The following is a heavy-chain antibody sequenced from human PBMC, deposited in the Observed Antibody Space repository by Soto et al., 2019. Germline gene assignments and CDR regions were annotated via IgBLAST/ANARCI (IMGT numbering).Heavy chain of an antibody. CDR1: GFTFSSHW. CDR3: ARDGEYYYDSSGSLNEYYYYGMDV. CDR2: IKQDGSEK. J-gene: IGHJ6*02. D-gene: IGHD3-22*01. V-gene: IGHV3-7*05. Sequence: GGSLRLSCAASGFTFSSHWMSWVRQAPGKGLEWVANIKQDGSEKYYVDSVKGRFTISRDNAKNSLYLQMNSLRAEDTAVYYCARDGEYYYDSSGSLNEYYYYGMDVWGQGTTVTVSS.